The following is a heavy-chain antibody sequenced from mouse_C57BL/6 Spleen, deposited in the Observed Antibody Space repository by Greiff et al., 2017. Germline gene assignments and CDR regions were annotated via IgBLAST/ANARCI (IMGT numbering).Heavy chain of an antibody. D-gene: IGHD1-1*01. CDR1: GYTFPDYY. CDR3: ARTITTVVYFDY. Sequence: LMESGPELVKPGASVKISCKASGYTFPDYYINWVKQRPGQGLGWIGWIYPGSGNTKYNEKFKGKATLTVDTASSTAYMQLSSLTCEDSAVYFCARTITTVVYFDYWGQGTTLTVSS. CDR2: IYPGSGNT. J-gene: IGHJ2*01. V-gene: IGHV1-84*01.